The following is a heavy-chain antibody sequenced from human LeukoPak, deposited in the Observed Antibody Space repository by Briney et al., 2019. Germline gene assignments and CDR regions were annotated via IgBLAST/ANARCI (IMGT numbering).Heavy chain of an antibody. CDR2: MNPNSGNT. J-gene: IGHJ6*03. CDR3: ARARSGGSHRDNYYYYYMDV. V-gene: IGHV1-8*03. CDR1: GYTFTSYD. Sequence: ASVKVSCKASGYTFTSYDINWVRQATGQGLEWMGWMNPNSGNTGYAQKFQGRVTITRNTSISTAYMELSSLRSEDTALYYCARARSGGSHRDNYYYYYMDVWGKGTTVTVSS. D-gene: IGHD2-15*01.